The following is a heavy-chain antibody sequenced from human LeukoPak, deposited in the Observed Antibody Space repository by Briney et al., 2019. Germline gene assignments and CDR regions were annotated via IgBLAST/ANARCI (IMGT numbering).Heavy chain of an antibody. CDR1: GYTLTELS. CDR3: ATDRNRIAAAGTHYYYYGMDV. J-gene: IGHJ6*02. D-gene: IGHD6-13*01. V-gene: IGHV1-24*01. Sequence: GASVKVSCKVSGYTLTELSMHWVRQAPGKGLEWMGGFDPEDGATIYAQKFQGRVTMTEDTSTDTAYMELSSLRSEDTAVYYCATDRNRIAAAGTHYYYYGMDVWGQGTTVTVSS. CDR2: FDPEDGAT.